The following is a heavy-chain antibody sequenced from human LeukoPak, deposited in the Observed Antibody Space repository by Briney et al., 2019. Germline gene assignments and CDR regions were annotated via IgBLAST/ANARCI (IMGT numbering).Heavy chain of an antibody. CDR3: AKGGGGDDYGDY. CDR2: ISGSGGST. J-gene: IGHJ4*02. D-gene: IGHD2-21*01. CDR1: GFTFSSYG. V-gene: IGHV3-23*01. Sequence: GGSLRLSCAASGFTFSSYGMSWVRQAPGKGLEWVSAISGSGGSTYYADSVKGRFTISRDNSKNTLYLQMNSLRAEDTAVYYCAKGGGGDDYGDYWGQGTLVTVSS.